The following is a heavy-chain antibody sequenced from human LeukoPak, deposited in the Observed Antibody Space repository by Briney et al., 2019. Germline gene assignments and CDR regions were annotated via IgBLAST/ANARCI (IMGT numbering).Heavy chain of an antibody. CDR2: IIPIFGTA. CDR3: ASAPGPSGWYIFDP. Sequence: SVKVSCKASGYTFTSYAISWVRQAPGQGLEWVGGIIPIFGTANYAQKFQGRVTITADESTSTAYMELSSLRSEDTAVYYCASAPGPSGWYIFDPWGQGTLVTVSS. CDR1: GYTFTSYA. J-gene: IGHJ5*02. V-gene: IGHV1-69*13. D-gene: IGHD6-19*01.